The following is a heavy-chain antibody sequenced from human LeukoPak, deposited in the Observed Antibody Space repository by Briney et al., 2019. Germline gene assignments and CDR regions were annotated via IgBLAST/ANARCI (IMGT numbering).Heavy chain of an antibody. CDR3: ARAPDCSSTSCYPGSDAFDI. D-gene: IGHD2-2*01. Sequence: SQTLSLTCTVSGGSISSGSYYWSWIRQPAGKVLEWIGRIYTSGSTNYNPSLKSRVTISVDTSKNQFSLKLSSVTAADTAVYYCARAPDCSSTSCYPGSDAFDIWGQGTMVTVSS. CDR1: GGSISSGSYY. J-gene: IGHJ3*02. CDR2: IYTSGST. V-gene: IGHV4-61*02.